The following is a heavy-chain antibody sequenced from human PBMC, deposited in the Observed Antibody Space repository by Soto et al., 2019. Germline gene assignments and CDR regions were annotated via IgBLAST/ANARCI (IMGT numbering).Heavy chain of an antibody. D-gene: IGHD3-9*01. CDR1: GGSISSYY. CDR3: ARGGYFDWSPPGY. V-gene: IGHV4-59*01. CDR2: IYYSGST. Sequence: SETLSLTCTVSGGSISSYYWRWIRQPPGKGLEWIGYIYYSGSTNYNPSLKSRVTISVDTSKNQFSLKLSSVTAADTAVYYCARGGYFDWSPPGYWGQGTLVTVSS. J-gene: IGHJ4*02.